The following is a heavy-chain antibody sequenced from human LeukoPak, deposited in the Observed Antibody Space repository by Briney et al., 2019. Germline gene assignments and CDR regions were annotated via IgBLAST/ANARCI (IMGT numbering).Heavy chain of an antibody. CDR2: ITTYNGNT. CDR1: GYSFASYG. D-gene: IGHD5-24*01. CDR3: ARVGEMTTPYFDY. Sequence: ASVKVSCKASGYSFASYGINWVRQAPGQGLEWMGWITTYNGNTNYAQNLHGRATMTTDTSTSTAYMELRSLRSDDTAVYYCARVGEMTTPYFDYWGQGTLVTVSS. J-gene: IGHJ4*02. V-gene: IGHV1-18*01.